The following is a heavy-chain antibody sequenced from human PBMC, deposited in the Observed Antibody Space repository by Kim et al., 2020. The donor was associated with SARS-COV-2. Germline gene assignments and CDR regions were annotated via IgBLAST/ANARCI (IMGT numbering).Heavy chain of an antibody. Sequence: ADPIKGRFTISRGNSENTLYLQMDRLRVEDTAVYYCAKDVLYVPGRGYFDSWGQGVLVTVSS. CDR3: AKDVLYVPGRGYFDS. V-gene: IGHV3-23*01. D-gene: IGHD3-10*01. J-gene: IGHJ4*02.